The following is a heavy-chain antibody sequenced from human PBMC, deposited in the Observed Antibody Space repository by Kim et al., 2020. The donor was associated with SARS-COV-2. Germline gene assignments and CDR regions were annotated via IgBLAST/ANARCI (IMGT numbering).Heavy chain of an antibody. CDR2: IYSGGST. CDR3: ARDLVVPLLALGY. V-gene: IGHV3-53*01. J-gene: IGHJ4*02. D-gene: IGHD2-15*01. CDR1: GFTVSSNY. Sequence: GGSLRLSCAASGFTVSSNYMSWVRQAPGKGLEWVSVIYSGGSTYYADSVKGRFTISRDNSKNTLYLQMNSLRAEDTAVYYCARDLVVPLLALGYWGQGTLVTVSS.